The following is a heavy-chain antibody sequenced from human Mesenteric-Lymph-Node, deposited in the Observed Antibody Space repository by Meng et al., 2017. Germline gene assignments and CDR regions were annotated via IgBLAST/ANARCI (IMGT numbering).Heavy chain of an antibody. D-gene: IGHD3-22*01. CDR3: ARVGSSGYFLDY. J-gene: IGHJ4*01. Sequence: QVQLQESGPGLVKPSQTLSLTCTVSGGSISSGGHSWNWIRQHPGKGLEWIAYIYYSGSTYYNPSLKSRVILSVDTSKNQFSLKLSSVTAADTAVYYCARVGSSGYFLDYWGQGTLVTVSS. V-gene: IGHV4-31*03. CDR1: GGSISSGGHS. CDR2: IYYSGST.